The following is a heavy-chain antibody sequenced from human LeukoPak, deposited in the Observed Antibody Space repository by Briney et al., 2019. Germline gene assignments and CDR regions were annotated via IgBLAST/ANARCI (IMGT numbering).Heavy chain of an antibody. CDR2: TSWDGTGT. CDR3: ANSYSSSWYWPFFY. D-gene: IGHD6-13*01. V-gene: IGHV3-20*04. Sequence: GGSLRLSCAASGFTFDDYGMNWVRQAPGKGLEWVSATSWDGTGTGYADSVKGRFTISRDNSKNTLYLQMNSLRAEDTAVYYCANSYSSSWYWPFFYWGQGTLVTVSS. J-gene: IGHJ4*02. CDR1: GFTFDDYG.